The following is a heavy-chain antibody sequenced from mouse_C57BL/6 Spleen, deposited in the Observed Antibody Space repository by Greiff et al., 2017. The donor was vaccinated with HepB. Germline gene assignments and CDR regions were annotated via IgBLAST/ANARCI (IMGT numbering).Heavy chain of an antibody. CDR1: GFTFSSYT. CDR3: ARQRVNYYGSREGAWFAY. Sequence: EVKLMESGGGLVKPGGSLKLSCAASGFTFSSYTMSWVRQTPEKRLEWVATISGGGGNTYYPDSVKGRFTISRDNAKNTLYLQMSSLRSEDTALYYCARQRVNYYGSREGAWFAYWGQGTLVTVSA. J-gene: IGHJ3*01. CDR2: ISGGGGNT. D-gene: IGHD1-1*01. V-gene: IGHV5-9*01.